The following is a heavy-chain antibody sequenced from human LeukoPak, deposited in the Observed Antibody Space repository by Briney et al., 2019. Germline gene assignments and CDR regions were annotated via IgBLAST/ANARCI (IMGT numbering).Heavy chain of an antibody. Sequence: SETLPLTCTVSGGSISSYYWSWIRQPPGKGLEWIGYIYYSGSTNYNPSLKSRVTISVDTSKNQFSLKLSSVTAADTAVYYCARHLLYCSSTSCYPGHIDYWGQGTLVTVSS. CDR1: GGSISSYY. J-gene: IGHJ4*02. V-gene: IGHV4-59*08. D-gene: IGHD2-2*01. CDR3: ARHLLYCSSTSCYPGHIDY. CDR2: IYYSGST.